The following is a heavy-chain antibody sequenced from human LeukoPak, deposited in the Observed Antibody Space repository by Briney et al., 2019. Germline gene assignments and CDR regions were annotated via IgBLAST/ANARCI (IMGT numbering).Heavy chain of an antibody. J-gene: IGHJ4*02. V-gene: IGHV3-9*01. CDR1: GFTFDDYA. CDR2: ISWNSGSI. D-gene: IGHD1-14*01. CDR3: AKDISGGNY. Sequence: GRSLRLSCAASGFTFDDYAMHCVRQAPGKGVEWVSGISWNSGSIGYADSVKGRFTISRDNAKNSLYLQMNSLRAEDTALYYCAKDISGGNYWGQGTLVTVSS.